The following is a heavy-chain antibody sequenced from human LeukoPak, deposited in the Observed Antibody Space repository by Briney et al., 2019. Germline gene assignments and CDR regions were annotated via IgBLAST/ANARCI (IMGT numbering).Heavy chain of an antibody. D-gene: IGHD6-19*01. CDR1: GYSVSSNSAA. J-gene: IGHJ4*02. CDR3: ARDKSSGWYGGHYFDY. CDR2: TYYRSKWYN. Sequence: SQTLSLTCAISGYSVSSNSAAWNWIRQSPSRGLEWLGRTYYRSKWYNDYAVSVKSRITINPDTSKNQFSLQLNSVTPEDTAVYYCARDKSSGWYGGHYFDYWGQGTLVTVSS. V-gene: IGHV6-1*01.